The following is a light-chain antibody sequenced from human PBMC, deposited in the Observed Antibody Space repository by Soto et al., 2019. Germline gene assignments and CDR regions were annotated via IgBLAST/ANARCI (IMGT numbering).Light chain of an antibody. CDR1: SGHSSFA. CDR2: VNSDGSH. Sequence: MLTQSPSASASLGASVKLTCTLSSGHSSFAIAWHQQQPEKGPRYLMKVNSDGSHTKGDGIPDRFSGSSSGAERYLTISSLQSEDEADYYCQTWATGIRVFGTGTKVTVL. J-gene: IGLJ1*01. CDR3: QTWATGIRV. V-gene: IGLV4-69*01.